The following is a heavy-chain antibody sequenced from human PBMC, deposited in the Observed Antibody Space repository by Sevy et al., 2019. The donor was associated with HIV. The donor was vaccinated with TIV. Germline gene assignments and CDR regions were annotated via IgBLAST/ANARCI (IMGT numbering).Heavy chain of an antibody. CDR1: GFTFSSYS. V-gene: IGHV3-21*01. Sequence: GGSRRLSCAASGFTFSSYSMNWVRQAPGKGLEWVSSISSSSSYIYYADSVKGRFTISRDNAKNSLYLQMNSLRAEDTAVYYCARDEDGYNQNYFDYWGQGTLVTVSS. J-gene: IGHJ4*02. D-gene: IGHD5-12*01. CDR2: ISSSSSYI. CDR3: ARDEDGYNQNYFDY.